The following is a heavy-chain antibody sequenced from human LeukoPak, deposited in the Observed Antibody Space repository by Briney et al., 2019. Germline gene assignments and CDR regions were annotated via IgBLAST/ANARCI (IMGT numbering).Heavy chain of an antibody. V-gene: IGHV4-38-2*01. Sequence: SETLSLTCAVYGGSFSGYYWGWIRQPPGKGLEWIGSIYHSGSTYYNPSLKSRVTISVDTSKNQFSLKLSSVTAADTAVYYCARVTMVRGVIGWFDPWGQGTLVTVSS. D-gene: IGHD3-10*01. CDR1: GGSFSGYY. CDR3: ARVTMVRGVIGWFDP. J-gene: IGHJ5*02. CDR2: IYHSGST.